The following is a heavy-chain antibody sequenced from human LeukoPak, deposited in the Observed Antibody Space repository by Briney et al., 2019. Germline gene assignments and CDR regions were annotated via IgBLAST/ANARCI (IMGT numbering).Heavy chain of an antibody. CDR2: FDPEDGET. J-gene: IGHJ4*02. CDR1: GYTLTELS. CDR3: ATGPPLGATTTDY. Sequence: ASVKVSCKVSGYTLTELSMHWVRQAPGKGLEWMGGFDPEDGETIYAQKFQGRVTMTEDTSTDTAYTELSSLRSEDTAVYYCATGPPLGATTTDYWGQGTLVTVSS. D-gene: IGHD1-26*01. V-gene: IGHV1-24*01.